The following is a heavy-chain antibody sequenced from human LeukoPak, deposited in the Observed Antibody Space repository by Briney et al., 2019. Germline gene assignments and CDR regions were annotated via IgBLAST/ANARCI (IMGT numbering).Heavy chain of an antibody. CDR3: ARHPYCSSTTCYGIDY. CDR2: VTSNDYI. Sequence: GGSLRLSCAASGFTFSSYWMHWVRQAPGKGLEWVSSVTSNDYIFYADSMKGRFTISRDNAKNSLFLQMNSLRADDTAVYYCARHPYCSSTTCYGIDYWGQGTLVAVSS. J-gene: IGHJ4*02. CDR1: GFTFSSYW. V-gene: IGHV3-21*01. D-gene: IGHD2-2*01.